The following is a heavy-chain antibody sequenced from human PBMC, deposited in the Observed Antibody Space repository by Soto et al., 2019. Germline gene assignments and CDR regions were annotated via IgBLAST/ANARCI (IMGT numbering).Heavy chain of an antibody. CDR1: GGSISSRNW. D-gene: IGHD4-17*01. CDR2: IYYSGST. CDR3: ARSRTTVTPSGFQH. V-gene: IGHV4-61*01. Sequence: PSETLSLPCAVSGGSISSRNWWSWVRQPPGKGLEWIGYIYYSGSTNYNPSLKSRVTISVDTSKNQFSLKLSSVTAADTAVYYCARSRTTVTPSGFQHWGQGTLVTVSS. J-gene: IGHJ1*01.